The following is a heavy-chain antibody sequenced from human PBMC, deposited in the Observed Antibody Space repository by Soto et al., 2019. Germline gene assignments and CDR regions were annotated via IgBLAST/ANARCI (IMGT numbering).Heavy chain of an antibody. J-gene: IGHJ6*01. D-gene: IGHD2-2*01. Sequence: DSGKVCFKASGFPLSDYYMHWVREAPGQGLEWMGWLNPKSGGTSYAEKFQGRLTLSRDTSINTAYIELSRLSIDDTALYYRARERYQVLSDGMDIWGQGTTLTVYS. CDR1: GFPLSDYY. V-gene: IGHV1-2*02. CDR3: ARERYQVLSDGMDI. CDR2: LNPKSGGT.